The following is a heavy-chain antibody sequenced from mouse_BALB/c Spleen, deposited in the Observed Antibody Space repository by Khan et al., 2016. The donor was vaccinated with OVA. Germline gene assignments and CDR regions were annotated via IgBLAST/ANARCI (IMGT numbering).Heavy chain of an antibody. V-gene: IGHV5-4*02. CDR3: VRGYYGDPLAY. D-gene: IGHD2-13*01. Sequence: EVELVESGGGLVKPGGSLKLSCAASGFTFSDYYMYWVRQTPEKRLEWVATISDGGSYTYYTDSVKGRFTISRDDAKNNLYLQMSSLKSEDTAIYYCVRGYYGDPLAYWGQGTLVTVSA. CDR2: ISDGGSYT. J-gene: IGHJ3*01. CDR1: GFTFSDYY.